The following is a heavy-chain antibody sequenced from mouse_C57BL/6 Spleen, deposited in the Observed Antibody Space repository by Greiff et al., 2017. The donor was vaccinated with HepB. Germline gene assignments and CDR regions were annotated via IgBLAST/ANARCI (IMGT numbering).Heavy chain of an antibody. V-gene: IGHV1-76*01. D-gene: IGHD2-1*01. J-gene: IGHJ4*01. CDR2: IYPGSGNT. CDR1: GYTFTDYY. CDR3: ARRDLLGAMDY. Sequence: QVQLQQSGAELVRPGASVKLSCKASGYTFTDYYINWVKQRPGQGLEWIARIYPGSGNTYYNEKFKGKATLTAEKSSSTAYMQLSSLTSEDSAVYFCARRDLLGAMDYWGQGTSVTVSS.